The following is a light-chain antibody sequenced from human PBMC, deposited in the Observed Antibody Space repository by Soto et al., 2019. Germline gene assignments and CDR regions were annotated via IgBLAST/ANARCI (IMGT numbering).Light chain of an antibody. Sequence: QSALTQPPSVSAAPGQKATISCSGSSSNIGGNSVSWYQQLPGTAPKLLIYDDNKRPSGIPDRFSGSKSGTSATLGITGFQTGDEADYYCGSWDSSLSAYVLGTGTKVTVL. V-gene: IGLV1-51*01. CDR1: SSNIGGNS. CDR2: DDN. CDR3: GSWDSSLSAYV. J-gene: IGLJ1*01.